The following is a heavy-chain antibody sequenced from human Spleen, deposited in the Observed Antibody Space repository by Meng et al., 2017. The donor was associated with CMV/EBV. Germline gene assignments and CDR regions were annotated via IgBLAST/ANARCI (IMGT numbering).Heavy chain of an antibody. CDR1: TVSSSS. D-gene: IGHD3-16*02. V-gene: IGHV1-69*05. J-gene: IGHJ4*02. CDR3: ARGPRITVGGVIIWPLED. Sequence: TVSSSSLMWVRQAPGQGLEWMGGITPAFENAEYAQKFRDRVTISRDDSATTAYMEMSSLKSEDTAVYFCARGPRITVGGVIIWPLEDWGQGTLVTVSS. CDR2: ITPAFENA.